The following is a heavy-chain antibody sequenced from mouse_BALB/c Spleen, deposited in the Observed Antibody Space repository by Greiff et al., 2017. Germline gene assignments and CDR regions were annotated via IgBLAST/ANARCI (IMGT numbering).Heavy chain of an antibody. CDR3: ASRYYGYVGVFDY. CDR1: GFTFTSYS. V-gene: IGHV5-6-5*01. CDR2: ISSGGST. J-gene: IGHJ2*01. Sequence: EVQLMESGAGLVKPGGSLTLSCAASGFTFTSYSMSWVRQTPEKSLEWVAPISSGGSTYYPDSVKARFTITSENARNILYFQMISLRSEDTAMYYGASRYYGYVGVFDYWGQGTTLTVSS. D-gene: IGHD1-2*01.